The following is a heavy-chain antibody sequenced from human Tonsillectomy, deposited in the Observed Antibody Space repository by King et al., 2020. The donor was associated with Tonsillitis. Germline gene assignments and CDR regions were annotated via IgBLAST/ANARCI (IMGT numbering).Heavy chain of an antibody. CDR2: INSDGSRT. V-gene: IGHV3-74*01. D-gene: IGHD3-22*01. J-gene: IGHJ4*02. CDR1: GFTFSTYW. Sequence: DVQLVESGGGLVQPGGSLRLSCAASGFTFSTYWMHWVRQAPGKGLVWVARINSDGSRTTYADSVKGRFTISRDNAKNTLWLQMNSLRAEDTAVYYCARDSRNYYDISGYGLWGQGTLVTVSS. CDR3: ARDSRNYYDISGYGL.